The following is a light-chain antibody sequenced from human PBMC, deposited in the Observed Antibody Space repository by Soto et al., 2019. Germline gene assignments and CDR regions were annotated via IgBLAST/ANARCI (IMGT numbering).Light chain of an antibody. V-gene: IGKV3-20*01. CDR2: GTS. CDR1: QRISSRN. J-gene: IGKJ2*01. Sequence: EIVLTQSPGTLSLSPRERATLSCRASQRISSRNLAWYQQKPGQAPRLLIYGTSSRATGIPDRFSGSGSVTDFTLTINRLDPEDFAVYYCQQYSDLPYTFGQGTKLEVK. CDR3: QQYSDLPYT.